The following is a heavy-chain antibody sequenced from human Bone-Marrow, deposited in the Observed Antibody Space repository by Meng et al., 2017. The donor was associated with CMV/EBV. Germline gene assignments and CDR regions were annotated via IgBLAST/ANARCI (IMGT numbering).Heavy chain of an antibody. CDR1: GYTFTSYG. CDR3: AREVAFVVVPAAISWGWFDP. D-gene: IGHD2-2*01. J-gene: IGHJ5*02. CDR2: ISAYNGNT. V-gene: IGHV1-18*01. Sequence: ASVKVSCKASGYTFTSYGISWVRQAPGQGLEWMGWISAYNGNTNYAQKLQGRVTMTTDTSTSTAYMELRSLRSDDTAVYYCAREVAFVVVPAAISWGWFDPWGQGTLVTGSS.